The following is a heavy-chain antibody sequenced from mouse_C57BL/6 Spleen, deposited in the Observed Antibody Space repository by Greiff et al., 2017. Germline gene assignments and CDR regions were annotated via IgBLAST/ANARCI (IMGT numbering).Heavy chain of an antibody. CDR1: GYAFSSYW. Sequence: VQRVESGAELVKPGASVKISCKASGYAFSSYWMNWVKQRPGKGLEWIGQIYPGDGDTNYNGKFKGKATLTADKSSSTAYMQLSSLTSEDSAVYVCETYYGYDEGDYYAMDYWGQGTSVTVSS. CDR2: IYPGDGDT. V-gene: IGHV1-80*01. J-gene: IGHJ4*01. D-gene: IGHD2-9*01. CDR3: ETYYGYDEGDYYAMDY.